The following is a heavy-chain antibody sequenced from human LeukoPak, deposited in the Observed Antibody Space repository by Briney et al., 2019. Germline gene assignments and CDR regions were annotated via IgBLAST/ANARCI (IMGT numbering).Heavy chain of an antibody. V-gene: IGHV5-51*01. Sequence: GESLKISCKGSGYSFTSYWIGWVRQMPGKGLEWMGIIYPGDSDTRYSPSFQGQVTISADKSISTAYLQWSGLKASDTAMFYCARSSDSGGYYDYFDYWGQGTLVTVSS. J-gene: IGHJ4*02. CDR1: GYSFTSYW. D-gene: IGHD3-22*01. CDR2: IYPGDSDT. CDR3: ARSSDSGGYYDYFDY.